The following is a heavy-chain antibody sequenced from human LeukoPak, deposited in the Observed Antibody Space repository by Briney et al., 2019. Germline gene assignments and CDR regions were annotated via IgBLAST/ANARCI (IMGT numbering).Heavy chain of an antibody. V-gene: IGHV4-31*03. Sequence: SETLSLTCTVSVGSINSGSYYWSWIRQHPGKGLEWVVYIFYSGTTFYNPSLKSRVTISVDTSKNQFSLRLSSVTAADTAVYYCARGQALGYSNYATYPDASDFWGQGTMVTVSS. CDR1: VGSINSGSYY. D-gene: IGHD4-11*01. CDR3: ARGQALGYSNYATYPDASDF. J-gene: IGHJ3*01. CDR2: IFYSGTT.